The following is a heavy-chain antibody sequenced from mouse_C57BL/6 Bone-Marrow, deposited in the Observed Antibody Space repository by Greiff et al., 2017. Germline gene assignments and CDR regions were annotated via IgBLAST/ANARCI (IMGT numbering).Heavy chain of an antibody. CDR3: ARGAY. CDR1: GYTFTSYW. V-gene: IGHV1-69*01. J-gene: IGHJ2*01. CDR2: FDPSDSYT. Sequence: QVQLQQPGAELVMPGASVKLSCKASGYTFTSYWMHWVKQRPGQGLEWIGEFDPSDSYTNYNQKFKGKSTLTVDKSSSTAYMQLSSLTSEDSAVYYCARGAYWGQGTTLTVSS.